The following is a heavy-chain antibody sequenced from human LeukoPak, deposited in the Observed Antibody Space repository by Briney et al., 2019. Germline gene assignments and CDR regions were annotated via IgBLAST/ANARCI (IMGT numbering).Heavy chain of an antibody. D-gene: IGHD6-6*01. J-gene: IGHJ6*03. Sequence: SETLSLTCTVSGGSISSSSYYWGWIRQPPGKGLEWIGSIYYSGSTYYNPSLKSRVTISVDTSKNQFSLKLSSVTAADTAVYYHVRSSSSPVYYYMDVWGKGTTVTVSS. V-gene: IGHV4-39*01. CDR2: IYYSGST. CDR1: GGSISSSSYY. CDR3: VRSSSSPVYYYMDV.